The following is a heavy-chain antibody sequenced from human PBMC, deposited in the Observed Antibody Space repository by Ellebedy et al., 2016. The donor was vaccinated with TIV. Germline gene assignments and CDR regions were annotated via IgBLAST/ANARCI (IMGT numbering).Heavy chain of an antibody. V-gene: IGHV1-3*01. CDR3: GREGREEGKPMAYIDS. D-gene: IGHD3-16*01. J-gene: IGHJ4*02. Sequence: ASVKVSCKASGYAFATYTIQWMRQPPGQRLEWMGWIIAGNSKTQYSKRFQGRVTITRDTSASTDYLELTTLTSEDTAVYYCGREGREEGKPMAYIDSWGQGTLVNVSS. CDR2: IIAGNSKT. CDR1: GYAFATYT.